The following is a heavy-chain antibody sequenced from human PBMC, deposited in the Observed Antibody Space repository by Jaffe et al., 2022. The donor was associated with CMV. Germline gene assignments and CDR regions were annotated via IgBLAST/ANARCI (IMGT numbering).Heavy chain of an antibody. J-gene: IGHJ6*03. V-gene: IGHV2-70*15. CDR1: GFSLSTSGMS. CDR3: ARILRYYDVRRRWSYFYYMDV. CDR2: IDWDDDK. Sequence: QVTLRESGPALVKSTQTLTLTCTFSGFSLSTSGMSVSWIRQPPGKALEWLARIDWDDDKYYTTSLKSRLTMSKDTSENQVVLTMTNMDPVDTATYYCARILRYYDVRRRWSYFYYMDVWGKGTTVTVSS. D-gene: IGHD3-16*01.